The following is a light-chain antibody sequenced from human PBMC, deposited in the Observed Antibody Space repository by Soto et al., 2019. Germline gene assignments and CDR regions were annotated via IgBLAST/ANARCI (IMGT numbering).Light chain of an antibody. J-gene: IGKJ1*01. CDR1: QGTRNE. CDR3: RQSYTIQGT. CDR2: SAS. V-gene: IGKV1-39*01. Sequence: IQRTQFPSSLSASLGDRVTITCRASQGTRNELGWYQQKPGQAPKFLIQSASTLQSGVPSRFSGSGSGTEFTLIIAGLQPEDFETYHCRQSYTIQGTFGKGXK.